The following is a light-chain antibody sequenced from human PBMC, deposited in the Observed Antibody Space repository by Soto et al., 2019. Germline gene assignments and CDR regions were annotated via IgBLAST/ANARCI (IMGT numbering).Light chain of an antibody. V-gene: IGKV1-9*01. CDR1: QGIASY. CDR2: EAS. CDR3: QQLT. Sequence: DIQLTQSPSFLSASVGDRVTITCRASQGIASYLAWYQQKPGKAPKLLIYEASILRNGVPSRFSGSGSGTEFTLTISALQPEDFATYYCQQLTFGGGTKVEIK. J-gene: IGKJ4*01.